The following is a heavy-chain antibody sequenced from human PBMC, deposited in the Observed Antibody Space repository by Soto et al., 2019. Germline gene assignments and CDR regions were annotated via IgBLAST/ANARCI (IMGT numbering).Heavy chain of an antibody. D-gene: IGHD1-26*01. Sequence: EVQLLESGRGLVQPGGSLRLSCAASGFTFSSFAMSWVRQAPGKGLEWVSGISNHGYITYYADSVKGRFTISRDNSKSTLYLQMNSLRAEDTAVYYCTKDIATDEWAFEYWGQGTLVSVSS. V-gene: IGHV3-23*01. CDR2: ISNHGYIT. J-gene: IGHJ4*02. CDR1: GFTFSSFA. CDR3: TKDIATDEWAFEY.